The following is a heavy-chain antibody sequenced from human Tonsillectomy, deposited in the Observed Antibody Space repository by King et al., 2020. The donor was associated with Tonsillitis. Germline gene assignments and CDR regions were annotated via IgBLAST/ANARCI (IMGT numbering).Heavy chain of an antibody. CDR3: ANDVTKTGDY. CDR2: ISIRGGQT. Sequence: VQLVESGGGLVQPGGSLRLSCDASGFAFSEDAMSWVRQAPGKGLEWVSTISIRGGQTFYAGSVKGRFTISRDDSRSTLYLQMNGLRAEDTALYYCANDVTKTGDYWGQGTLVTVSS. D-gene: IGHD4-11*01. V-gene: IGHV3-23*04. CDR1: GFAFSEDA. J-gene: IGHJ4*02.